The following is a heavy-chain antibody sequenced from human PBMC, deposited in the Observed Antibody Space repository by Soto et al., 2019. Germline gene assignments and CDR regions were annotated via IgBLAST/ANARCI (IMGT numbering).Heavy chain of an antibody. V-gene: IGHV4-34*01. CDR2: INHSGST. D-gene: IGHD3-10*01. CDR1: GGSFSGYY. J-gene: IGHJ5*02. CDR3: ARAGVARITMVRGVIITSMFDP. Sequence: PSETLSLTCAVYGGSFSGYYWRWIRQPPGKGLEWIGEINHSGSTNYNPSLKSRVTISVDTSKNQFSLKLSSVTAADTAVYYCARAGVARITMVRGVIITSMFDPWGQGTLVTVSS.